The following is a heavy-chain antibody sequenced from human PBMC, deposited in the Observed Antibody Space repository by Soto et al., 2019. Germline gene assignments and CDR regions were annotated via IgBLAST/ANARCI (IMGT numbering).Heavy chain of an antibody. V-gene: IGHV3-30*04. Sequence: QVQLVESGGGVVQPGRSLRLSCAASGFTFSRYAMHWVRQAPGKGLEWVAVISYDGCNKYYADSVKGRFTISRDSANNTLYLQMNSLRAEDTAVYYCARRRNGMDVWGQGTTVTVSS. CDR1: GFTFSRYA. CDR2: ISYDGCNK. J-gene: IGHJ6*02. CDR3: ARRRNGMDV.